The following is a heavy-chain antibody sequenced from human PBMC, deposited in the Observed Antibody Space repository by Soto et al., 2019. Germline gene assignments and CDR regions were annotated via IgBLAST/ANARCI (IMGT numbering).Heavy chain of an antibody. V-gene: IGHV4-30-4*01. CDR2: IYYSGST. Sequence: TSETLSLTCTVSCGSISSGDYYWSWIRQPPGKGLEWIGYIYYSGSTYYNPSLKSRVTISVDTSKNQFSLKLSSVTAADTAVYYCADYYDSSGYFDYWGQGTLVTVSS. D-gene: IGHD3-22*01. CDR1: CGSISSGDYY. J-gene: IGHJ4*02. CDR3: ADYYDSSGYFDY.